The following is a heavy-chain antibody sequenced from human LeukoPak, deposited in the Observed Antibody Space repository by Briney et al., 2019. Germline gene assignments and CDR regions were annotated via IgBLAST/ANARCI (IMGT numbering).Heavy chain of an antibody. Sequence: PPETLSLTCIVSSDPISSYYWSWIRQPPGKGLEGIGYIFHSGNTNYNPSLKSRVTMSIDTSKNQFSLRLSSVTAADTAVYYCARQPYTIGAYYFDYWGPGTLVSVSS. CDR1: SDPISSYY. V-gene: IGHV4-59*08. D-gene: IGHD1-26*01. CDR2: IFHSGNT. J-gene: IGHJ4*02. CDR3: ARQPYTIGAYYFDY.